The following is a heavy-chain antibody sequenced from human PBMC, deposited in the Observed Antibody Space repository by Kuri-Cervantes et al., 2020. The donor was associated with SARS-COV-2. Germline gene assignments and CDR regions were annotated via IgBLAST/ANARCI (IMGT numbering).Heavy chain of an antibody. Sequence: SVKVSCKASGGTFSSYAISWVRQAPGQGLEWMGGIIPIFGTANYAQKFQGRVTITADKSTSTAYMELSSLRSEDTAAYYCARTYSTTVTTWDYYYGMDVWGQGTTVTVSS. CDR3: ARTYSTTVTTWDYYYGMDV. D-gene: IGHD4-11*01. CDR1: GGTFSSYA. J-gene: IGHJ6*02. CDR2: IIPIFGTA. V-gene: IGHV1-69*06.